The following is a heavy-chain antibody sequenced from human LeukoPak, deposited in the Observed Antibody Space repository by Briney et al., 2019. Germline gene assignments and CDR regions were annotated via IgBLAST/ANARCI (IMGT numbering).Heavy chain of an antibody. J-gene: IGHJ4*02. Sequence: ASIKVSCQSSGFTFTDHYIHWVRQGPGKGLEWMGYIGPHSTFTSSPQEFQGRVTMTRDASMSTAYMGLTRLTSDDTAVYYCVREGEGPLSKDFDYWGQGTLVTVSS. CDR1: GFTFTDHY. CDR3: VREGEGPLSKDFDY. CDR2: IGPHSTFT. D-gene: IGHD2/OR15-2a*01. V-gene: IGHV1-2*02.